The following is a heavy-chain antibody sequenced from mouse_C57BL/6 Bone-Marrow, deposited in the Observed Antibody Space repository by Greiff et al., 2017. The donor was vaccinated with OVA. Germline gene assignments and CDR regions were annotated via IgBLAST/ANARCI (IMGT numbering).Heavy chain of an antibody. CDR3: TGFAY. CDR1: GYTFTDYE. Sequence: VQLKESGAELVRPGASVTLSCKASGYTFTDYEMHWVKQTPVHGLEWIGAIDPETGGTAYNQKFKGKAILTADKSSSTAYMELRSLTSEDSAVYYCTGFAYWGQGTLVTVSA. CDR2: IDPETGGT. J-gene: IGHJ3*01. V-gene: IGHV1-15*01.